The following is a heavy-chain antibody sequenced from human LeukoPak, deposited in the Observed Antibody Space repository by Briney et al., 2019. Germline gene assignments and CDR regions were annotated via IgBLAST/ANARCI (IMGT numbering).Heavy chain of an antibody. Sequence: GGSLRLSCAASGFTFSSYSMNWVRQAPGKGLEWVSSISSSSSYIYYADSVKGRFTISRDNAKNSLYLQMNSLRAEDTAVYYCARDKRADCSSTSCSSLGMDVWGQGTTVTVSS. CDR1: GFTFSSYS. J-gene: IGHJ6*02. CDR3: ARDKRADCSSTSCSSLGMDV. V-gene: IGHV3-21*01. D-gene: IGHD2-2*01. CDR2: ISSSSSYI.